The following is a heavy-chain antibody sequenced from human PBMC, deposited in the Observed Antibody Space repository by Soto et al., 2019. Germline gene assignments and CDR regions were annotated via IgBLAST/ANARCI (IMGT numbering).Heavy chain of an antibody. V-gene: IGHV4-61*08. CDR1: GGSISSNGFGNY. J-gene: IGHJ5*02. Sequence: SDTLSLTCTVSGGSISSNGFGNYWSWIRQPPGKGLEWIGYIYYSGSTNYNPSLKSRVTISVDTSKNQFSLKLSSVTAADTAVYYCARDLGYNWNDRWFDPWGQGTLVTVSS. CDR2: IYYSGST. CDR3: ARDLGYNWNDRWFDP. D-gene: IGHD1-1*01.